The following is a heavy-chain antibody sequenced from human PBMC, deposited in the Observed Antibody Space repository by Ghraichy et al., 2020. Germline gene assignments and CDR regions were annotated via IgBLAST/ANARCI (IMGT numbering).Heavy chain of an antibody. J-gene: IGHJ4*02. D-gene: IGHD4-11*01. CDR1: GFTFTSFA. CDR2: ISGSGGST. Sequence: GESLNISCAASGFTFTSFAMSWVRQAPGKGLEWVSRISGSGGSTDYADSVKGRFTISRDNSKNTLYLQMESLRPEDTAVYYCANPTGGLSSFDYWGQGTLVTVS. V-gene: IGHV3-23*01. CDR3: ANPTGGLSSFDY.